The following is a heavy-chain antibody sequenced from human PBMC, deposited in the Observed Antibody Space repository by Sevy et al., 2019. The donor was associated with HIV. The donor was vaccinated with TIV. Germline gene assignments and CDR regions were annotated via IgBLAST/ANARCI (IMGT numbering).Heavy chain of an antibody. CDR1: EFTVTNNY. CDR3: ARDRYYDASGYYYYYYGMDV. D-gene: IGHD3-22*01. V-gene: IGHV3-66*01. Sequence: GGSLRLSCAASEFTVTNNYMSWVRQAPGKGLEWVSTIYSGGSTFYADSVKGRFTISRDNSKNTLYLQMNSLRVEDTAVYYCARDRYYDASGYYYYYYGMDVWGQGTTVTVSS. CDR2: IYSGGST. J-gene: IGHJ6*02.